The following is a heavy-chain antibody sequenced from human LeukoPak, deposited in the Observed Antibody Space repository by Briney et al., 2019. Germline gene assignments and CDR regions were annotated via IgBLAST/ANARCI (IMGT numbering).Heavy chain of an antibody. CDR1: GGSISSSSYY. V-gene: IGHV4-39*07. J-gene: IGHJ6*03. D-gene: IGHD3-10*01. CDR2: INHSGST. CDR3: ARRVGRYFGERAYYYNYMDV. Sequence: PSETLSLTCTVSGGSISSSSYYWSWIRQPPGKGLEWIGEINHSGSTKNNPSLKSRVTISVDTSKNQFSLKLSSVTAADTAVYYCARRVGRYFGERAYYYNYMDVWGKGTTVTISS.